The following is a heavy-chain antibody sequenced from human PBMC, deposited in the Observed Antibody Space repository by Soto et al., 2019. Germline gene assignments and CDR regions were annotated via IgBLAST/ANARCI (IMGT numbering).Heavy chain of an antibody. CDR2: IIPILGIA. D-gene: IGHD2-15*01. J-gene: IGHJ5*02. V-gene: IGHV1-69*02. CDR3: ARGVVLNWFDP. Sequence: QVQLVQSGAEVKKPGSSVKVSCKASGGTFSSYTISWVRQAPGQGLEWMGRIIPILGIANYAQKFQGRVTITADKSTSTAYMELSSPRSEDTAVYYCARGVVLNWFDPWGLGTLVTVYS. CDR1: GGTFSSYT.